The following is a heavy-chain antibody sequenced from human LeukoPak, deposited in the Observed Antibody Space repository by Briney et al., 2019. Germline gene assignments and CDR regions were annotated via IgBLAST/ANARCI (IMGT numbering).Heavy chain of an antibody. J-gene: IGHJ4*02. V-gene: IGHV3-21*01. CDR3: ARDPARVGATDFDY. Sequence: PGGSLRLSCAASGFTFSSYSMNWGRQAPGKGLEWASSISSSSSYIYYADSVKGRFTISRDNAKNSLYLQMNSLRAEDTAAYYCARDPARVGATDFDYWGQGTLVTVSS. D-gene: IGHD1-26*01. CDR1: GFTFSSYS. CDR2: ISSSSSYI.